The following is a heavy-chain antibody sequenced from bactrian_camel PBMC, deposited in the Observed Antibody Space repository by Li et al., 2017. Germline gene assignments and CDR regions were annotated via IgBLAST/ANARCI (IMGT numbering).Heavy chain of an antibody. D-gene: IGHD4*01. CDR1: GYTSFIDC. CDR2: MDSEGTT. CDR3: VTMTGNWDFPN. Sequence: VQLVESGGGSVQAGGSLKLSCTYSGYTSFIDCMAWLRQAPGKEREVVAAMDSEGTTTYADSVKGRFTISRDNAKNTLYLQMNSLKPEDTAVYLCVTMTGNWDFPNWGQGTQVTVSS. J-gene: IGHJ4*01. V-gene: IGHV3S53*01.